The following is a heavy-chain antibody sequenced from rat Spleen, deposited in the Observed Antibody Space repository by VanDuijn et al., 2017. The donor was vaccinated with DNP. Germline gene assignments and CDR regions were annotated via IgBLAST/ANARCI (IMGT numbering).Heavy chain of an antibody. CDR3: ARGSTSIYWYFDF. J-gene: IGHJ2*01. CDR1: GFTFSDYN. V-gene: IGHV5S10*01. D-gene: IGHD1-2*01. CDR2: IIYDGIRT. Sequence: EVQLVESGGGLVQPGRSLKLSCAASGFTFSDYNMAWVRQAPKKGLEWVATIIYDGIRTYYRDSVKGRFTISRDNAKSTLYLQMNSLKSEDTATYYCARGSTSIYWYFDFWGQGVLVTVSS.